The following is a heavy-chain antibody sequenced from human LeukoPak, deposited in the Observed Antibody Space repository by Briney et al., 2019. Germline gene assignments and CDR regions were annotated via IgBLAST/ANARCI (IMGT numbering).Heavy chain of an antibody. CDR2: IIPIFGTA. D-gene: IGHD4-17*01. CDR1: GGTFSSYA. CDR3: ARNRGGDYATLNYYYYYMDV. V-gene: IGHV1-69*13. J-gene: IGHJ6*03. Sequence: SVKVSCKASGGTFSSYAISWVRQAPGQGLEWMGGIIPIFGTANYAQKFQGRVTITADESTSTACMELSSLRSEDTAVYYCARNRGGDYATLNYYYYYMDVWGKGTTVTISS.